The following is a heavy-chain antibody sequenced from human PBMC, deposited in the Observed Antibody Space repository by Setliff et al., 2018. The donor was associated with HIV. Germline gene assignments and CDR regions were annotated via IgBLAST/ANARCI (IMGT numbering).Heavy chain of an antibody. D-gene: IGHD2-8*02. CDR2: IIPIFGTA. J-gene: IGHJ5*02. CDR3: ARYAASGTGWFDP. CDR1: GGTFSSYA. Sequence: SVKVSCKASGGTFSSYAISWVRQAPGQGLEWMGGIIPIFGTANYAQKFQGRVTMTTDTSTNTAYLEPTSLRSDDTAVYYCARYAASGTGWFDPWGQGTQVTVSS. V-gene: IGHV1-69*05.